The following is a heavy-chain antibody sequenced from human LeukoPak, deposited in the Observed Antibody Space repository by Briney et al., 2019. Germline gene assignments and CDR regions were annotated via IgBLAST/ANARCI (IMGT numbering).Heavy chain of an antibody. CDR2: ISSSRSTM. CDR1: GFTFSRYS. Sequence: GGSLRLSCAASGFTFSRYSMNWVRQAPGKGLEWASYISSSRSTMYYADSVKGRLTISRDNAKNSLYLQMNSLRDEDTAVYYCARNGLGYYDSSGSRDAFDIWGQRTMVTVSS. CDR3: ARNGLGYYDSSGSRDAFDI. J-gene: IGHJ3*02. V-gene: IGHV3-48*02. D-gene: IGHD3-22*01.